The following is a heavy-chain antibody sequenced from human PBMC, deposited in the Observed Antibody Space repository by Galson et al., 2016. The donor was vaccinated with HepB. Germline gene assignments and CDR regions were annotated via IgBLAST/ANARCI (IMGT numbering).Heavy chain of an antibody. V-gene: IGHV2-5*01. CDR2: IYWLGDQ. J-gene: IGHJ4*02. CDR1: GFSLSTSGAS. CDR3: AHRTTVTTNYFDF. Sequence: PALVKPTQTLTLTCSFSGFSLSTSGASVAWIRQPPGKALEWLALIYWLGDQRYSPSLKSRLTITEDTSKSQVVLTMTNLDPADTATYFCAHRTTVTTNYFDFWGPGILVTVSS. D-gene: IGHD4-17*01.